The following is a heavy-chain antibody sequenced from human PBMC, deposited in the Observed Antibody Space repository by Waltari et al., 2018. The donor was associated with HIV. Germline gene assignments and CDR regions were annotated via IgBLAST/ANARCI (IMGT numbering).Heavy chain of an antibody. D-gene: IGHD6-6*01. J-gene: IGHJ5*02. CDR1: GGSISTYTW. CDR3: VKVLSEGKGSSWLDP. V-gene: IGHV4-4*02. Sequence: VQLQESGPGLVEPSETLSLTCAGSGGSISTYTWWSWVRQPPGKGLEWIGEIYHAGTSNYNKSLKSRVTISIDKSKNQFSLELRSVTAADTAVYYCVKVLSEGKGSSWLDPWGQGTLVTVSS. CDR2: IYHAGTS.